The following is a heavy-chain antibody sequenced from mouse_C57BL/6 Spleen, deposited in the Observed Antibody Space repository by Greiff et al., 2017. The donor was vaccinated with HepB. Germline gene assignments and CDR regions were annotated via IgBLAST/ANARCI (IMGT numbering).Heavy chain of an antibody. CDR1: GYAFSSYW. J-gene: IGHJ2*01. CDR2: IYPGDGDT. D-gene: IGHD2-3*01. CDR3: ARASYDGYPFDY. Sequence: VQLQQSGAELVKPGASVKISCKASGYAFSSYWMNWVKQRPGKGLEWIGQIYPGDGDTNYNGKFKGKATLTADKSSSTAYMQLSSLTSEDSAVYVCARASYDGYPFDYWGQGTTLTVSS. V-gene: IGHV1-80*01.